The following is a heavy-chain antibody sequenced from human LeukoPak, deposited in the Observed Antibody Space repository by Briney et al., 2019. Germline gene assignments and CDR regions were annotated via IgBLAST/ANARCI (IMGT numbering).Heavy chain of an antibody. Sequence: GGSLRLSCAASGFTFSSYAMNWVRQAPGKGLEWVSVISGSGASKYSAASVKGRFTISRDNSKTTLYLQMNSLRAEDMAVYYCAKMGGYSGSYPFDYWGQGTLVTVSS. D-gene: IGHD1-26*01. CDR2: ISGSGASK. V-gene: IGHV3-23*01. CDR3: AKMGGYSGSYPFDY. J-gene: IGHJ4*02. CDR1: GFTFSSYA.